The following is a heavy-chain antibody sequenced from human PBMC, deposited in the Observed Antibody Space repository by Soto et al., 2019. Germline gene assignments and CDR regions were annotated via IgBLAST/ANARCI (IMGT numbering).Heavy chain of an antibody. J-gene: IGHJ4*02. CDR1: GFTFSSYG. CDR2: ISYDGSNK. Sequence: QVQLVESGGGVVQPGRSLRLSCAASGFTFSSYGMHWVRQAPGKGLEWVAVISYDGSNKYYADSVKGRFTISRDNSKNTRYLQMNSPRAEDTAVYYCATEKYSETLDSWGQGTLVTVSS. D-gene: IGHD2-15*01. V-gene: IGHV3-30*03. CDR3: ATEKYSETLDS.